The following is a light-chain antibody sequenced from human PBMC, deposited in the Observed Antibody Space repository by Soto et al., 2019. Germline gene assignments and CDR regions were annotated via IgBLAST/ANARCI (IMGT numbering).Light chain of an antibody. CDR1: QPVSSSY. CDR3: QQCGISTWP. Sequence: EIVLTQSPGILSLSPGERATLSCRASQPVSSSYLAWYQQKPGQAPRLLIYGASTRATGIPDRFSGSGSGTDFTLTISRLEPEAFAVYYCQQCGISTWPFGQGTKVDIK. CDR2: GAS. V-gene: IGKV3-20*01. J-gene: IGKJ1*01.